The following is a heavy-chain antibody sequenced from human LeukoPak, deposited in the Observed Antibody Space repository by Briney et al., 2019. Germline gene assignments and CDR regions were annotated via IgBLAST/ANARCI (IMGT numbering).Heavy chain of an antibody. CDR3: ARGAMVRGVIITLNYHDY. CDR1: GFTFSSYA. J-gene: IGHJ4*02. D-gene: IGHD3-10*01. CDR2: ISSNGGST. Sequence: GGSLRLSCAASGFTFSSYAMHWVRQAPGKGLEYVSAISSNGGSTYYANSVKGRFTISRDNSKNTLYLQMGSLRAEDMAVYYCARGAMVRGVIITLNYHDYWGQGTLVTVSS. V-gene: IGHV3-64*01.